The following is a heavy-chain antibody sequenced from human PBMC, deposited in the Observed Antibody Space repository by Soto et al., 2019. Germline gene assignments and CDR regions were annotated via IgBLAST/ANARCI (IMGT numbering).Heavy chain of an antibody. Sequence: NPSETLSLTCIVSGGSISSSDYYWSWIRQRPGKGLAWIGYIYYSGNTYYNPSLKSRVTMSVDTSKSQFSLKLSSVTAADTAVYYCARGKGAYCGGDCYSVWFDPWGQGTLVTVSS. J-gene: IGHJ5*02. CDR3: ARGKGAYCGGDCYSVWFDP. CDR2: IYYSGNT. V-gene: IGHV4-31*03. CDR1: GGSISSSDYY. D-gene: IGHD2-21*02.